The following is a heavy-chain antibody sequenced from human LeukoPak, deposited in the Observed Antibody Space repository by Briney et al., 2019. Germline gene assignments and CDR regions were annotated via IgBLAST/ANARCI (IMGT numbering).Heavy chain of an antibody. CDR1: GGSISSSY. J-gene: IGHJ6*03. CDR2: IYTSGST. V-gene: IGHV4-4*07. Sequence: SETLSLTCTVSGGSISSSYWSWIRQPAGKGLEWIGRIYTSGSTNYNPSLKSRVTMSVDTSKNQFSLKLSSVTAADTAVYYCARETSQKGAHYMDVWGKGTTVTISS. CDR3: ARETSQKGAHYMDV. D-gene: IGHD3-16*01.